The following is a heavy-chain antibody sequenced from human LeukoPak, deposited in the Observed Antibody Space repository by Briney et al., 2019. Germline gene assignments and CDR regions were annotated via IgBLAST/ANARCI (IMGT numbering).Heavy chain of an antibody. D-gene: IGHD6-19*01. CDR1: GFTFSSYA. J-gene: IGHJ4*02. CDR3: AKEGVYSSGWYYFDY. CDR2: ISWNSGSI. V-gene: IGHV3-9*01. Sequence: GGSLRLSCAASGFTFSSYAMHWVRQAPGKGLEWVSGISWNSGSIGYADSVKGRFTISRDNAKNSLYLQMNSLRAEDTALYYCAKEGVYSSGWYYFDYWGQGTLVTVSS.